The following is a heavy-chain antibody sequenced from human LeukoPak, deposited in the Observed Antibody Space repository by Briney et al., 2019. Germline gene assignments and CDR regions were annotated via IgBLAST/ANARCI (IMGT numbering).Heavy chain of an antibody. CDR1: GGSFSGYY. Sequence: SETLSLTCAVYGGSFSGYYWSWIRQPPGKGLEWIGEINHSGSTNYNPSLKSRVTISVDTSKNQFSLKLSSVTAADTAVYYCARGWVLDYWGQGTLVIVSS. CDR2: INHSGST. CDR3: ARGWVLDY. V-gene: IGHV4-34*01. J-gene: IGHJ4*02. D-gene: IGHD1-26*01.